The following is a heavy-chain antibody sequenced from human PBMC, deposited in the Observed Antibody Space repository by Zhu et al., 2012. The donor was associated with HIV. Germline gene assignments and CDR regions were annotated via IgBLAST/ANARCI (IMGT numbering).Heavy chain of an antibody. D-gene: IGHD3-10*01. V-gene: IGHV4-39*07. CDR3: ARSRDVLWFGGVLRGDAFDI. Sequence: QVQLQESGPGLVKPSETLSLTCTVSGDSISSSSYHWGWIRQPPGKGLEWIGSIYYSGSTYYNPSLKSRVTISVDTSKNQFSLKLTSVTAADTAVYYCARSRDVLWFGGVLRGDAFDIWGQGTMVTVSS. J-gene: IGHJ3*02. CDR1: GDSISSSSYH. CDR2: IYYSGST.